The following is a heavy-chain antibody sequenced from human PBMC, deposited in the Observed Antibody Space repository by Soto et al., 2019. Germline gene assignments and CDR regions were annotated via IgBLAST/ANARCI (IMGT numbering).Heavy chain of an antibody. D-gene: IGHD3-9*01. J-gene: IGHJ6*02. Sequence: ESGPTLVNPTETLTLTCTVSGFSLTTGKMGVSWIRQPPGKALEWLAHIFPDNERAYSTSLQGRLTISKDTSGSQVVLSMTNVDPVDTATYYCARMKVDSYQFYYAMDVWGQGTTVTVSS. CDR3: ARMKVDSYQFYYAMDV. CDR2: IFPDNER. V-gene: IGHV2-26*01. CDR1: GFSLTTGKMG.